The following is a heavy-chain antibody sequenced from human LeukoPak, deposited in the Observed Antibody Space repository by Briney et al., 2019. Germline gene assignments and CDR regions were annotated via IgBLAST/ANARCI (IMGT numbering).Heavy chain of an antibody. CDR1: GYTFTSYG. D-gene: IGHD3-10*01. CDR3: ARSLNPGKYGESLFDY. Sequence: ASVKVSCKASGYTFTSYGISWVRQAPGQGLEWMGWISAYNGNTNYAQKLQGRVTMTTDTSTSTAYMELRSLRSDDTAVYYCARSLNPGKYGESLFDYWGQGTLVTVSS. CDR2: ISAYNGNT. V-gene: IGHV1-18*01. J-gene: IGHJ4*02.